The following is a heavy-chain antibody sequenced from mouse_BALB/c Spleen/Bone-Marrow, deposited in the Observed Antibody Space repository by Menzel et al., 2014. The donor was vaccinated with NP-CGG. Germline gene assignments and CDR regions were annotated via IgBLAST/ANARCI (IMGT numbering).Heavy chain of an antibody. CDR2: IWGDGTT. CDR1: GFSLTGFG. D-gene: IGHD2-10*02. CDR3: AREKYGNYYAIDY. J-gene: IGHJ4*01. Sequence: VHLVESGPGLVAPSQSLSITCTVSGFSLTGFGINWIRQPPGKGLEWLGMIWGDGTTDYNSALKSRLSIKKDNSKSQVFLKMNSLQAGDTARYYCAREKYGNYYAIDYWGQGTSVTVSS. V-gene: IGHV2-6-7*01.